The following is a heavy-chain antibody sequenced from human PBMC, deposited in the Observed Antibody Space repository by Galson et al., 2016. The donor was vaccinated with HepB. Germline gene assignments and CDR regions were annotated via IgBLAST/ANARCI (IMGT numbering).Heavy chain of an antibody. CDR2: ISRSGDST. CDR1: GFTFNNYG. J-gene: IGHJ6*04. D-gene: IGHD2-2*01. Sequence: SLRPSCAASGFTFNNYGMTWVRQPPGKGLEVVSSISRSGDSTDYADSVKGRFTISRDNSRSTLSLQMNSLRAEDTAVYYCVQGSTAPAVWGKGTAVTVSS. CDR3: VQGSTAPAV. V-gene: IGHV3-23*01.